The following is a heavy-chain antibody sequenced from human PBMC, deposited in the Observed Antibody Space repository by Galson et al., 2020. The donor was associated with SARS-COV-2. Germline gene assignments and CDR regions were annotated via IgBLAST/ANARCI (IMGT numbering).Heavy chain of an antibody. CDR3: ATWQQLVEGDFYYYYMAV. CDR2: ISGYSRWI. J-gene: IGHJ6*03. Sequence: GGSLRLSCAASGFTFSNSGMNWVRQAPGKGLEWVASISGYSRWIYYADSVKGRFTVSRDNAKNALYLQMNSLRAEDTAVYYCATWQQLVEGDFYYYYMAVWGKGTTVTVSS. V-gene: IGHV3-21*01. D-gene: IGHD6-13*01. CDR1: GFTFSNSG.